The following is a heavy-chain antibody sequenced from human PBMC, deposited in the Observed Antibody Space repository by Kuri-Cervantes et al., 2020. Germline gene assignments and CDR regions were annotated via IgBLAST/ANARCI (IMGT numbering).Heavy chain of an antibody. CDR3: ARSLYSGYDWGFEY. V-gene: IGHV4-34*10. D-gene: IGHD5-12*01. CDR1: GGSFSGYY. CDR2: INHSGST. J-gene: IGHJ4*02. Sequence: SETLSLTCAVYGGSFSGYYWSWNRQPPGKGLEWIGEINHSGSTNYNPSLKSRLSMSVDATKKQFSLKVTYVTAADTAVYYCARSLYSGYDWGFEYWGQGTLVTVSS.